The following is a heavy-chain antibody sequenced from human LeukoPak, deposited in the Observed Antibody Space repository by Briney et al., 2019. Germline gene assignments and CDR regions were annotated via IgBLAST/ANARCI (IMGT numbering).Heavy chain of an antibody. CDR2: INLDGSEK. CDR3: ARDYEEVRGVINDY. D-gene: IGHD3-10*01. CDR1: GFTFSNYW. Sequence: PGGSLRLSCAASGFTFSNYWMTWVRQAPGKGLEWVASINLDGSEKYYVGSVKGRFTISRDNAKKSLYLQMNSLRAEDTAVYYCARDYEEVRGVINDYWGQGTLVTVSS. V-gene: IGHV3-7*01. J-gene: IGHJ4*02.